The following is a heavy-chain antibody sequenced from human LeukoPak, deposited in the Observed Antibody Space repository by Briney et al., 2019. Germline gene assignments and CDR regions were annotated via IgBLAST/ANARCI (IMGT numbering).Heavy chain of an antibody. CDR3: AKGAVAGTLYFDY. Sequence: GGSLRLSCAASGFTFSSYGMHWVRQAPGKGLEWVAVISYDGSNKYYADSVKGRFTISRANSKNTLYLQMSSLRAEDTAVYYCAKGAVAGTLYFDYWGQGTLVTVSS. J-gene: IGHJ4*02. CDR1: GFTFSSYG. D-gene: IGHD6-19*01. V-gene: IGHV3-30*18. CDR2: ISYDGSNK.